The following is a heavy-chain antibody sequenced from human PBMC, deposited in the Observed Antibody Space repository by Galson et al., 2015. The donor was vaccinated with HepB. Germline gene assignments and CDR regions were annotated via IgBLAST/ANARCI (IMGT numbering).Heavy chain of an antibody. CDR2: ISYDGSNK. Sequence: SLRLSCAASGFTFSSYAMHWVRQAPGKGLEWVAVISYDGSNKYYADSVKGRFTISRDNSKNTLYLQMNSLRAEDTAVYYCARDPSFLYYDFWPLSWEGNYYFDYWGQGTLVTVSS. CDR3: ARDPSFLYYDFWPLSWEGNYYFDY. CDR1: GFTFSSYA. D-gene: IGHD3-3*01. V-gene: IGHV3-30-3*01. J-gene: IGHJ4*02.